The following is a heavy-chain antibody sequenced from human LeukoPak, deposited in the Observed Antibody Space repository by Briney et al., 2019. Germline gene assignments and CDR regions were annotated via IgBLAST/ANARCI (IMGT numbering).Heavy chain of an antibody. Sequence: GGSLRLSCAASGFTFSSYAMSWVRQAPGKGLEWVSAISGSGGSTYYADSVKGRFTISRDNSKNTLYLQMNSLRAEDTAVYYCAKDISVYSSSWPTQYFDYWGQGTLVTVSS. J-gene: IGHJ4*02. CDR1: GFTFSSYA. D-gene: IGHD6-13*01. CDR2: ISGSGGST. V-gene: IGHV3-23*01. CDR3: AKDISVYSSSWPTQYFDY.